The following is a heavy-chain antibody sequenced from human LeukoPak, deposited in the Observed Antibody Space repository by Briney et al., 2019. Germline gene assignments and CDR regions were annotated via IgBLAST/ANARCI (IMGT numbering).Heavy chain of an antibody. CDR1: GGSISSGDYY. Sequence: PSETLSLTCTVSGGSISSGDYYWSWIRQPPGKGLEWIGYIYYSGSAYYNPSLKSQVTMSVDTSKNHFSLKLGSVTAADTAVYYCARVGITIFGVSNWFDPWGQGTLVIVSS. V-gene: IGHV4-30-4*08. D-gene: IGHD3-3*01. CDR2: IYYSGSA. J-gene: IGHJ5*02. CDR3: ARVGITIFGVSNWFDP.